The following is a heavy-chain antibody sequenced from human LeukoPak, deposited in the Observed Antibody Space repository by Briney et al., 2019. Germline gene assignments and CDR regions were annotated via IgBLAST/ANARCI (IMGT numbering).Heavy chain of an antibody. CDR2: INHSGST. Sequence: SEILSLTCTVSGGSISSYYWSWIRQPPGKGLEWIGEINHSGSTNYNPSLKSRVTISVDTSKNQFSLKLSSVTAADTAVYYCARQPNDFWSGYVGYWGQGTLVTVSS. CDR3: ARQPNDFWSGYVGY. V-gene: IGHV4-34*01. CDR1: GGSISSYY. J-gene: IGHJ4*02. D-gene: IGHD3-3*01.